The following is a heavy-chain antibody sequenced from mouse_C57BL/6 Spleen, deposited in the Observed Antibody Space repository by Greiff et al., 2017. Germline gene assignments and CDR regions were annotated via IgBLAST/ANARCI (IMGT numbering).Heavy chain of an antibody. D-gene: IGHD2-1*01. CDR2: IYPGDGDT. V-gene: IGHV1-82*01. CDR3: ARMGNYYRLDY. Sequence: QVQLQQSGPELVKPGASVKISCKASGYAFSSSWMNWVKQRPGKGLEWIGRIYPGDGDTNYNGKFKGKATLTADKSSSTAYMQLSSLTSEDSAVYFCARMGNYYRLDYWGQGTTPTVSS. CDR1: GYAFSSSW. J-gene: IGHJ2*01.